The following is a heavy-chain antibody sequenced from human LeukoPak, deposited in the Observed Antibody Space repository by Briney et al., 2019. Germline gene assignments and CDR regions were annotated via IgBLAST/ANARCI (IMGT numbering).Heavy chain of an antibody. D-gene: IGHD2-2*02. CDR1: GFTFSSYG. V-gene: IGHV3-30*02. J-gene: IGHJ6*03. CDR3: AKIVLPAAIQVLYYYYMDV. CDR2: IRYDGSNK. Sequence: PGGSLRLSCAASGFTFSSYGMHWVRQAPGKGLEWGAFIRYDGSNKYYADSVKGRFTISRDNSKNTLYLQMNSLRAEDTAVYYCAKIVLPAAIQVLYYYYMDVWGKGTTVTVSS.